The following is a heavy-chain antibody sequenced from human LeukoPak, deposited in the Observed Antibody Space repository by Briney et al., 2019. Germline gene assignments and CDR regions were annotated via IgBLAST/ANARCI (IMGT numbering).Heavy chain of an antibody. CDR2: IIPIFGTA. Sequence: SVKVSCKASGRTFSSYAISWVRQAPGQGLEWMGVIIPIFGTANYQQKFQGRVTITADESPSTAYMELSSLRSEDTAVYYCARASGQAYYDILTGYAHWGQGTLVTVSS. CDR1: GRTFSSYA. J-gene: IGHJ4*02. V-gene: IGHV1-69*01. CDR3: ARASGQAYYDILTGYAH. D-gene: IGHD3-9*01.